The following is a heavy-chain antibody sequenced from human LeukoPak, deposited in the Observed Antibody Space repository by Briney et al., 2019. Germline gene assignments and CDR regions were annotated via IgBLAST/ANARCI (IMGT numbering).Heavy chain of an antibody. CDR1: GFIFYSYA. CDR3: TRGPGYDYVWGSYRADY. J-gene: IGHJ4*02. V-gene: IGHV3-64*01. D-gene: IGHD3-16*02. CDR2: ITSNGGST. Sequence: GSLRLSCAASGFIFYSYAMHWVRQAPGRGLEYVSAITSNGGSTFYANSVKGRFTISRDNSKNTLYLQMGSLRAEDMAVYYRTRGPGYDYVWGSYRADYWGQGTLVTVSS.